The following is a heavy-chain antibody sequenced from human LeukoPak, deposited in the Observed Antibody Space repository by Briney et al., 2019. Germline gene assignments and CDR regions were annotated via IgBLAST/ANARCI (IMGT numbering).Heavy chain of an antibody. CDR1: GFTFDDDA. CDR3: AKDLRGTSDYSSSWYRGY. V-gene: IGHV3-9*01. CDR2: ISWTSGSI. D-gene: IGHD6-13*01. J-gene: IGHJ4*02. Sequence: GGSLRLSCAASGFTFDDDAMHWVRQAPGKGLGWVSGISWTSGSIGYADSVKGRFTFSRENAKNSLYLQMNSLRAEDTALYYCAKDLRGTSDYSSSWYRGYWGQGTLVTDSS.